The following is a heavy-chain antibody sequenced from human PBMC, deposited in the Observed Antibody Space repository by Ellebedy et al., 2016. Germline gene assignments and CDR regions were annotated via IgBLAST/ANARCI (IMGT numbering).Heavy chain of an antibody. Sequence: GGSLRLSCAASGFTFRYYAMHWVRQAPGKGLEYISGISSSGDSIYYADSVKGRFTISRDNSKNTLYLQMNSLRAEDTAVYYCARDRSRTMIALDYWGQGTLVTVSS. CDR3: ARDRSRTMIALDY. V-gene: IGHV3-64*04. D-gene: IGHD3-22*01. CDR2: ISSSGDSI. CDR1: GFTFRYYA. J-gene: IGHJ4*02.